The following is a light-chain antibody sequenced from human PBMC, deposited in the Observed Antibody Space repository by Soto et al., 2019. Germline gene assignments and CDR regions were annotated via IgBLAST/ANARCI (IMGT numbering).Light chain of an antibody. Sequence: QSALTQPPSASGSPGQSVTISCTGTSSDVGGYNFVSWYQQHPGKAPKLTIYDVTKRPSGFPDRFSGSKSGNTASLTVSGLQAEDEADYYCSSYAGSNNVIFGGGTKVTVL. CDR3: SSYAGSNNVI. CDR1: SSDVGGYNF. J-gene: IGLJ2*01. V-gene: IGLV2-8*01. CDR2: DVT.